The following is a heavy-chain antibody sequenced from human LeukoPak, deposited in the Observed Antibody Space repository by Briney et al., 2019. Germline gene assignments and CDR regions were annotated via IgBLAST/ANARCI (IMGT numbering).Heavy chain of an antibody. CDR2: IYYSGST. CDR1: GGSISSGGYY. D-gene: IGHD2-8*01. V-gene: IGHV4-31*03. CDR3: ARAPSTKGWGGGALGWGGGGGVGRGA. Sequence: SETLSLTCTVSGGSISSGGYYWSWIRQHPGKGLEWIGYIYYSGSTYYNPSLKSRVTISVDTSKNQFSLKLSSVAAAGTGVWDGARAPSTKGWGGGALGWGGGGGVGRGAWG. J-gene: IGHJ5*01.